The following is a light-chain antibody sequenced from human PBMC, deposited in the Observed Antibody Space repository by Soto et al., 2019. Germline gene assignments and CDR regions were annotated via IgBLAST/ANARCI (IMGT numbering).Light chain of an antibody. V-gene: IGKV3-20*01. CDR2: GAF. CDR1: QSVSSNY. J-gene: IGKJ1*01. CDR3: QQYGSSPRT. Sequence: EIVLTQSPGTLSLSPGERATVSCRASQSVSSNYLAWYQQKPGQAPRLLIYGAFKRATGIPDRFSGSGSGTDFTLTISRMEPEDFEVYCCQQYGSSPRTFGQGTKVDIK.